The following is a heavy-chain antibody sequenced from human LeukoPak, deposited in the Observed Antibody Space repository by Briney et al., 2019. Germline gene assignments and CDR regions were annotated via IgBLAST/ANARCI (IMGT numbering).Heavy chain of an antibody. D-gene: IGHD5-12*01. J-gene: IGHJ6*03. CDR2: ISADNGKT. CDR3: ARRGYPVYYYYMDV. CDR1: GYTFTSYG. V-gene: IGHV1-18*01. Sequence: ASVKVSCKASGYTFTSYGISWVRQAPGQGLEWMGWISADNGKTNYAQKLQGRVTMTTDTSTTTAYMELRSLRSDDTAVYYCARRGYPVYYYYMDVWGKGTTVTISS.